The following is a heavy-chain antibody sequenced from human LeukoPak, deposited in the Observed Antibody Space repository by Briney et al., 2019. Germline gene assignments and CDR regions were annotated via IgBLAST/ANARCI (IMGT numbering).Heavy chain of an antibody. CDR3: ATWSWNYVGSNP. J-gene: IGHJ5*02. Sequence: ASVKVSCKVSGYTLTELSMHWVRQAPGEGLEWMGGFDPEDGETIYAQKFQGRVTMTEDTSTDTAYMELSSLRSEDTAVYYCATWSWNYVGSNPWGQGTLVTVSS. D-gene: IGHD1-7*01. CDR2: FDPEDGET. CDR1: GYTLTELS. V-gene: IGHV1-24*01.